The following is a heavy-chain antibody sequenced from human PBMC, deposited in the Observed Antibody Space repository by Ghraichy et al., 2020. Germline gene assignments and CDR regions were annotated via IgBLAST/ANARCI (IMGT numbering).Heavy chain of an antibody. Sequence: GESLNISCKGSGYSFTSYWIGWVRQMPGKGLEWMGIIYPGDSDTRYSPSFQGQVTISADKSISTAYLQWSSLKASDTAMYYCARPRWLLLYEDDAFDIWGQGTMVTVSS. CDR2: IYPGDSDT. J-gene: IGHJ3*02. D-gene: IGHD3-22*01. V-gene: IGHV5-51*01. CDR3: ARPRWLLLYEDDAFDI. CDR1: GYSFTSYW.